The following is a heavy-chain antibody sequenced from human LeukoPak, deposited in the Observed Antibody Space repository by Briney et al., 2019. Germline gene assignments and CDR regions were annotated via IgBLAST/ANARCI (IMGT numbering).Heavy chain of an antibody. CDR2: FDPEDGET. Sequence: ASVKVSCKVSGYTLTELSMHWVRQAPGKGLEWMGGFDPEDGETIYAQKFQGRVTMTEDTSTDTAYMELSSLRSEDTAVYYCAQGFWSGSDRGYFDYWGQGTLVTVSS. CDR1: GYTLTELS. D-gene: IGHD3-3*01. CDR3: AQGFWSGSDRGYFDY. J-gene: IGHJ4*02. V-gene: IGHV1-24*01.